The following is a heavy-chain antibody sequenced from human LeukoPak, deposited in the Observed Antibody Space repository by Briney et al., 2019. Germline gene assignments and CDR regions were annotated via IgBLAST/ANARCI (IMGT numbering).Heavy chain of an antibody. J-gene: IGHJ4*02. Sequence: SETLSLTCTVSGGSISSSSYYWGWIRQPPGKGLEWIGSIYYSGSTYYNPSLKSRVTISVDTSKNQFSLKLSSVTAADTAVYYCARQGPEMGLWFGGEFDYWGQGTLVTVSS. CDR1: GGSISSSSYY. CDR2: IYYSGST. V-gene: IGHV4-39*01. D-gene: IGHD3-10*01. CDR3: ARQGPEMGLWFGGEFDY.